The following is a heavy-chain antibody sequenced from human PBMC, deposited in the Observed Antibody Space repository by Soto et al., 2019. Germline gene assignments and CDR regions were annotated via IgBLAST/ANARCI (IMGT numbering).Heavy chain of an antibody. V-gene: IGHV5-51*01. J-gene: IGHJ3*02. CDR1: GYSFTSYW. CDR2: IYPGDSDT. Sequence: GESLKISCKGSGYSFTSYWIGWVRQMPGKGLEWMGIIYPGDSDTRYSPSFQGQVTISADKSISTAYLQWSSLKASDTAMYYCAIHVGSSSSRMGAFDIWGQGTMVTVSS. D-gene: IGHD6-6*01. CDR3: AIHVGSSSSRMGAFDI.